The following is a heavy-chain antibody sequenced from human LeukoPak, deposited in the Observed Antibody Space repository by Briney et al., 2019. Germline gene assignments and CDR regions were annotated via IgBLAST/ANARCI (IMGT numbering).Heavy chain of an antibody. Sequence: GASVKVSCKASGYTFTAFHLHWVRQAPGQGLEWMGGIIPIFGTANYAQKFQGRVTITADESTSTAYMELSSLRSEDTAVYYCARDGSVGATDYWGQGTLVTVSS. V-gene: IGHV1-69*13. J-gene: IGHJ4*02. D-gene: IGHD1-26*01. CDR1: GYTFTAFH. CDR2: IIPIFGTA. CDR3: ARDGSVGATDY.